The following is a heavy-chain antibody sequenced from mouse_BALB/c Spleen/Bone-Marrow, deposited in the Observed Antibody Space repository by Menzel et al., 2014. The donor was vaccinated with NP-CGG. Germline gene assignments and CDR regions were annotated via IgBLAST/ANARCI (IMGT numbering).Heavy chain of an antibody. CDR3: ANGDYYGKGGAMDY. D-gene: IGHD1-1*01. J-gene: IGHJ4*01. CDR2: INPSTGYT. CDR1: GYTFTRYW. V-gene: IGHV1-7*01. Sequence: VQLQQSGAELVKPGASVKMSCKASGYTFTRYWIHWVKQRPGQGLEWIGYINPSTGYTEYNQKFKDKATLTADKSSSTAYMQLSSLTTEDSAVYYCANGDYYGKGGAMDYWGQGTTVTVSS.